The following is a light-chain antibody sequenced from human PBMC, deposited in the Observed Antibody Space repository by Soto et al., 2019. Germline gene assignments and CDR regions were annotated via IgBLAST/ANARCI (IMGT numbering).Light chain of an antibody. Sequence: DIQLTQSPSFLSASVGDRVTITCRASQGINIFLAWFQQKPGKAPNLLISAASTLQSGVPSRFSGSGSETDFTLTISSLQPEDVATYYCQKYNSAPRTFGQGTKVDIK. V-gene: IGKV1-9*01. CDR1: QGINIF. CDR3: QKYNSAPRT. CDR2: AAS. J-gene: IGKJ1*01.